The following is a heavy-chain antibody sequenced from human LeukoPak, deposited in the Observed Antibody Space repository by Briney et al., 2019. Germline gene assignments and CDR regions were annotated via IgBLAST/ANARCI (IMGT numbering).Heavy chain of an antibody. CDR2: INQDGGEK. D-gene: IGHD5-12*01. CDR1: GFTFSSYW. Sequence: GGSLRLSCAASGFTFSSYWMTWVRQAPGKGLEWVANINQDGGEKYYVDSVKGRFTISRDNAKNSLYLQMNSLRAEDTAVYYCAREWGYSGYGDYWGQGTLVTVSS. V-gene: IGHV3-7*05. J-gene: IGHJ4*02. CDR3: AREWGYSGYGDY.